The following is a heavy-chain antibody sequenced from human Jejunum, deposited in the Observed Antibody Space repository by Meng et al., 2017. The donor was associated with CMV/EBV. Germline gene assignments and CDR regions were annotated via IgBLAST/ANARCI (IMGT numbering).Heavy chain of an antibody. V-gene: IGHV4-34*01. D-gene: IGHD2-2*01. Sequence: LHCSVYGGSFSGYYWSWIRQPPGKGLEWIGEINHSGSTNYIPSLKSRVTMSVDTSKNQFSLKLSFVTAADTAVYYCARMPSNTIDYWGQGTLVTVSS. CDR1: GGSFSGYY. CDR2: INHSGST. J-gene: IGHJ4*02. CDR3: ARMPSNTIDY.